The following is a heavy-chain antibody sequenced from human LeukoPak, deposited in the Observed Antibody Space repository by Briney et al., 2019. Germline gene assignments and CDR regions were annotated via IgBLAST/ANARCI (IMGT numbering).Heavy chain of an antibody. D-gene: IGHD5-24*01. CDR1: GFTFDDFA. CDR3: VKGLKHKKSRDGYNYYFEY. J-gene: IGHJ4*02. Sequence: PGGSLRLSCAAFGFTFDDFAMHWVRQAPGKGLEWVSAISWNSDNIVYADSVKGRFTISRDNAKNSLYLQMNSLRTEDTALYYCVKGLKHKKSRDGYNYYFEYWGQGSLVTVSS. V-gene: IGHV3-9*01. CDR2: ISWNSDNI.